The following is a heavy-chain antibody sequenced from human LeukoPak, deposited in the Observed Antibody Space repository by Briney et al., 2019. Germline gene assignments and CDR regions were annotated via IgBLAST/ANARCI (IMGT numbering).Heavy chain of an antibody. CDR2: IYYSGST. Sequence: PSETLSLTCTASGGSISSSSYYWGWIRQPPGKGLEWIGSIYYSGSTYYNPSLKSRVTISVDTSKNQFSLKLSSVTAADTAVYYCARRTYDSSGASPYYWGQGTLVTVSS. CDR1: GGSISSSSYY. J-gene: IGHJ4*02. D-gene: IGHD3-22*01. V-gene: IGHV4-39*01. CDR3: ARRTYDSSGASPYY.